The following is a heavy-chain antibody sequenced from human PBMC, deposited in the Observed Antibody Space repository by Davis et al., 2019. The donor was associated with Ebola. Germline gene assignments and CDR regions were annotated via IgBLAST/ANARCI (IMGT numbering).Heavy chain of an antibody. D-gene: IGHD4-17*01. CDR3: ARELRNWFDP. CDR2: IYYSGST. Sequence: SETLSLTCTVSGGSISSYYWSWIRQPPGKGLEWIGYIYYSGSTNYNPSLKSRVTISVDTSKNQFSLKLSTVTAADTAVYYCARELRNWFDPWGQGTLVSVSS. J-gene: IGHJ5*02. CDR1: GGSISSYY. V-gene: IGHV4-59*12.